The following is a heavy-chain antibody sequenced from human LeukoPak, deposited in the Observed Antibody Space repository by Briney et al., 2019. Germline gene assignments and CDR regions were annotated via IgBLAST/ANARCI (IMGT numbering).Heavy chain of an antibody. CDR3: AKDSSGYHTAFDI. V-gene: IGHV3-23*01. J-gene: IGHJ3*02. CDR2: ISGSGGST. CDR1: GFTFSSYA. D-gene: IGHD3-22*01. Sequence: GGSLRLSCAASGFTFSSYAMSWVRQAPGKGLEWVSAISGSGGSTYYADSVKGRFTISRDNAKNSLYLQMNSLRAEDTALYYCAKDSSGYHTAFDIWGQGTMVTVSS.